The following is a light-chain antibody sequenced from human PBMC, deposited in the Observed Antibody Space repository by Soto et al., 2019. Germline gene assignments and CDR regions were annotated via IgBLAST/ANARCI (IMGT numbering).Light chain of an antibody. CDR3: QQSYTSLGT. CDR2: EAS. CDR1: QSVSSN. J-gene: IGKJ1*01. Sequence: EIVLTQSPATLSLSAGERATLXXRASQSVSSNLAWYQQKPGQAPRLLIYEASTRATGIPPRFSGSGSGTDFTLTITSLQPEDFATYYCQQSYTSLGTFGQGTKVDI. V-gene: IGKV3-11*01.